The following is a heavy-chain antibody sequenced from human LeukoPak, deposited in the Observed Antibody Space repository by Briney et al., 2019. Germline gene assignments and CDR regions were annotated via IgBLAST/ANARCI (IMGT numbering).Heavy chain of an antibody. CDR1: GFTFSSYS. V-gene: IGHV3-21*01. CDR2: ISSSSSYI. Sequence: PGGSLRLSCAASGFTFSSYSMNWVRQAPGKGLEWVSSISSSSSYIYYADSVKGRFTISRDNAKNSLYLQMNSLRAEDTAVYYCARADCSGGSCHDDYWGQGTLVTVSS. D-gene: IGHD2-15*01. J-gene: IGHJ4*02. CDR3: ARADCSGGSCHDDY.